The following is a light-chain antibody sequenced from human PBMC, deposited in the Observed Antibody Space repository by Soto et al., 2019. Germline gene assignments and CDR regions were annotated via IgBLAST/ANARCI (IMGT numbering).Light chain of an antibody. V-gene: IGKV3-20*01. J-gene: IGKJ1*01. CDR1: QSVSSSY. CDR2: GAS. Sequence: EIVLTQSPGTLSLSPGESATLSCRASQSVSSSYLAWYQQKPGQAPRLLIYGASNRATGIPDRFSGSGSGTDFTLIISRLEPVDFAVYYCQQYGRPPGAFGQGTKVEIK. CDR3: QQYGRPPGA.